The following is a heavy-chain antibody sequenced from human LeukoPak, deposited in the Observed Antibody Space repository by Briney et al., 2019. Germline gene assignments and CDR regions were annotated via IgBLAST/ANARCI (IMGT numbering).Heavy chain of an antibody. V-gene: IGHV1-8*01. CDR1: GYTFTSYD. J-gene: IGHJ4*02. D-gene: IGHD6-19*01. Sequence: ASVKVSCKASGYTFTSYDINWVRQTTGPGLEWMGWMNPNSGKTEYAQKFQGRVTMTWDTSISTVYMDLSSLRSEDTAVYYCGRALPSSGWVDYWGQGSLVTVSS. CDR3: GRALPSSGWVDY. CDR2: MNPNSGKT.